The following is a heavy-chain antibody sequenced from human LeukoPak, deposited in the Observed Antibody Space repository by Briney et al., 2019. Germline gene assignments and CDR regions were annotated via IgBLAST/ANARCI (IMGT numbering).Heavy chain of an antibody. D-gene: IGHD3-22*01. V-gene: IGHV3-11*01. Sequence: GGSLRLSCAASGFTFSDFYMTWIRQAPGKGLEWISHISNSGSTIHYADSLKGRFTISRDNAKNSLYLQINSLRAEDTAVYYCARSADSSGYFREVPLYYFDYWGQGTLVTVSS. J-gene: IGHJ4*02. CDR3: ARSADSSGYFREVPLYYFDY. CDR1: GFTFSDFY. CDR2: ISNSGSTI.